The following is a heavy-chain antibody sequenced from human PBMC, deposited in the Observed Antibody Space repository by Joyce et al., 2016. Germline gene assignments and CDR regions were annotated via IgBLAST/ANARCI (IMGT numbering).Heavy chain of an antibody. V-gene: IGHV1-18*01. J-gene: IGHJ5*02. D-gene: IGHD3-10*01. Sequence: QVHLVQSGPEVKKPGASVKVSCKASGYTFTNYGSSWLRQDSGGGLEWLGWFSPYNGNTNYAPRDQERFTMSTDTSTITAYMELGSLTSDDTAVYCCTRDPSDYYGRWFDPWGQGTLVIVSS. CDR3: TRDPSDYYGRWFDP. CDR1: GYTFTNYG. CDR2: FSPYNGNT.